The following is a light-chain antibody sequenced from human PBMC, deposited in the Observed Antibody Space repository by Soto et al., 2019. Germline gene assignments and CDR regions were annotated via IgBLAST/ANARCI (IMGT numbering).Light chain of an antibody. V-gene: IGLV1-44*01. CDR1: TSNIGTNA. J-gene: IGLJ2*01. CDR3: AAWDDRLDGVV. Sequence: QPVLTQPPSASGTPGQRVTISCSGSTSNIGTNAVNWYQQVPGTAPKLLIYYNNQRPSGVPDRFSGSKSGTSASLAISGLQSDDEADYYCAAWDDRLDGVVFGGGTKLTVL. CDR2: YNN.